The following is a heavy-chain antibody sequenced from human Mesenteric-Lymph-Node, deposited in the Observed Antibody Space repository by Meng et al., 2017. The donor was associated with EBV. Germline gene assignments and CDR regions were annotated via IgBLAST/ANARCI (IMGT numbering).Heavy chain of an antibody. J-gene: IGHJ4*01. CDR2: IYSGTNA. D-gene: IGHD2-15*01. CDR1: GFTVSSNF. Sequence: VQLVESGGGWIQAGGSLRLSIAASGFTVSSNFMSWVRQAPGKGPECVSVIYSGTNAYYADSVKGRFTISRDDSKNTLYLQMNNLRVEDTAVYYCARDFRAILNWGHGTLVTVSS. V-gene: IGHV3-53*01. CDR3: ARDFRAILN.